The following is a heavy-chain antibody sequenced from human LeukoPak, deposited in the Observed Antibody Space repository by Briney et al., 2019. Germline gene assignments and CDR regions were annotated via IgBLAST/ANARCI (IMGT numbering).Heavy chain of an antibody. Sequence: GGSLRLSCAASGFSVSNNYMSWVRQAPGKGLEWVSLIYSGGDKRYAASVKGRFTISRDNSKNTLYLQMDSLRVEDTAVYYCARGAGYNYPYYFDYWGQGTLVTVSS. CDR1: GFSVSNNY. J-gene: IGHJ4*02. V-gene: IGHV3-53*01. D-gene: IGHD5-24*01. CDR2: IYSGGDK. CDR3: ARGAGYNYPYYFDY.